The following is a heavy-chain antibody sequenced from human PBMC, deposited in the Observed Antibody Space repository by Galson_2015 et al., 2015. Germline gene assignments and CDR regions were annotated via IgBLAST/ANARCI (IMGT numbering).Heavy chain of an antibody. CDR2: IWYDGSNK. D-gene: IGHD6-13*01. Sequence: SLRLSCAASGFTFSSYGMHWVRQAPGKGLEWVAVIWYDGSNKYYADSVKGRFTISRDNSKNTLYLQMNSLRAEDTAVYYCARALAAAGTGGIYYYYYGMDVWGQGTAVTVSS. V-gene: IGHV3-33*01. CDR1: GFTFSSYG. CDR3: ARALAAAGTGGIYYYYYGMDV. J-gene: IGHJ6*02.